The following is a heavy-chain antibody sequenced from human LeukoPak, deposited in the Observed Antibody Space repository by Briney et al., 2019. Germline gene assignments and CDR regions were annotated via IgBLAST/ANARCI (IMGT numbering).Heavy chain of an antibody. CDR2: IISSNGRT. CDR1: GFTFSSSI. CDR3: AKDADAVLAPDY. J-gene: IGHJ4*02. Sequence: GRSLRLSCAASGFTFSSSIMNWVRQAPGKGLEWVSTIISSNGRTYYADSVKGRFTISRDNSKNTLFLQMNSLRAEDTAVYYCAKDADAVLAPDYWGQGTLVTVSS. V-gene: IGHV3-23*01. D-gene: IGHD3-3*02.